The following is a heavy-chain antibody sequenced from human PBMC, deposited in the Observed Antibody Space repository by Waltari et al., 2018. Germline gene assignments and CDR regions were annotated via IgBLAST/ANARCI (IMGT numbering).Heavy chain of an antibody. D-gene: IGHD6-13*01. J-gene: IGHJ4*02. CDR2: INTNTGNP. CDR3: ARDPPDLGSSSWYYFDY. V-gene: IGHV7-4-1*02. Sequence: QVQLVQSGSELKKHGASVKVSCKASGYTFPSYAMNWVRQAPGQGLEWMGWINTNTGNPTYAQGFTGRFVFSLDTSVSTAYLQISSLKAEDTAVYYCARDPPDLGSSSWYYFDYWGQGTLVTVSS. CDR1: GYTFPSYA.